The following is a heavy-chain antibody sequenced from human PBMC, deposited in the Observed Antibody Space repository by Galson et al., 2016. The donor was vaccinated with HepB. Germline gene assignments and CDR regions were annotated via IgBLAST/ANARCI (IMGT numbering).Heavy chain of an antibody. CDR3: ASGLVSGTKY. J-gene: IGHJ4*02. Sequence: CAASGFTFSGYWMHWVRQVPGKGLVWVSRIKRDGTAATYADSVRGRFTISIDNAKNTRYPQMNNLSVDDTALYYCASGLVSGTKYWRQGTLVTVSS. CDR2: IKRDGTAA. CDR1: GFTFSGYW. D-gene: IGHD2-8*01. V-gene: IGHV3-74*01.